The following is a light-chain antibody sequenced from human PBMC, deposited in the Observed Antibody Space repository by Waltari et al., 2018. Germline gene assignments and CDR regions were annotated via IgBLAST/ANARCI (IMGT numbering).Light chain of an antibody. V-gene: IGLV1-40*01. CDR2: GNS. CDR1: SPHIGAGYD. Sequence: QSVLTQPPSVSGAPGQRVTIPCTGSSPHIGAGYDLHWYQQLPGTAPKLLIYGNSNRPSGVPDRFSGSKSGTSASLAITGLQAEDEADYYCQSYDSSLSGSVFGGGTKLTVL. J-gene: IGLJ3*02. CDR3: QSYDSSLSGSV.